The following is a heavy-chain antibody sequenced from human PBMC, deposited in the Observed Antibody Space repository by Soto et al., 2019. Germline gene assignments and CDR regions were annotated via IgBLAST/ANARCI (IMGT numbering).Heavy chain of an antibody. D-gene: IGHD3-9*01. V-gene: IGHV1-8*01. CDR3: ARVLSHTDAIDS. Sequence: ASVKVSCKASGYTFTSYDINWVRQATGQGLEWMGWMNPNSGNTGYAQKFQGRVTMTRNTSISTAYMELSSLRSEDTAVYYCARVLSHTDAIDSRGQGTMVTVSS. CDR2: MNPNSGNT. CDR1: GYTFTSYD. J-gene: IGHJ3*02.